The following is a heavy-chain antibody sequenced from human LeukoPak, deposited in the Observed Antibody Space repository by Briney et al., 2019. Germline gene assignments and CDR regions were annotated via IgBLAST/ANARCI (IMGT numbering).Heavy chain of an antibody. J-gene: IGHJ6*03. D-gene: IGHD6-13*01. Sequence: SETLSLTCTVSGGSISSSSYYWGWIRQPPGRGLEWIGSIYYSGNIYYSGSTYYNPSLKSRVTISVDRSNNQFSLKLSSVTAADTAVYYCASSRFHYYMDVWGKGTTVTVSS. CDR3: ASSRFHYYMDV. V-gene: IGHV4-61*05. CDR1: GGSISSSSYY. CDR2: IYYSGNIYYSGST.